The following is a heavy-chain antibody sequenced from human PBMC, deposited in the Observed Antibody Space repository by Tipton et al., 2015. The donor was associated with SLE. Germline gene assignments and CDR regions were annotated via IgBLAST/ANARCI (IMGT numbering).Heavy chain of an antibody. D-gene: IGHD2-2*01. J-gene: IGHJ5*02. CDR3: AREGQYQGWFDP. V-gene: IGHV4-59*12. CDR1: GGPISDYY. Sequence: TLSLTCTVSGGPISDYYWSWVRQSPERGLEWVGSIYYGGSTYYNPSLKSRVTISVDTSKNQFSLKLSSVTAADTAVYYCAREGQYQGWFDPWGQGSLVTVSS. CDR2: IYYGGST.